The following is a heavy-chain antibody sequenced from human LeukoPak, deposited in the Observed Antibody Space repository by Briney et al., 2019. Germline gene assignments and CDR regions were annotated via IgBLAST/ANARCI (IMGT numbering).Heavy chain of an antibody. CDR3: AKSGEYYDILTGYYKGGYYFDY. D-gene: IGHD3-9*01. Sequence: GGSLRLSCAASGFTFSSYAMSWVRQAPGKGLEWVPAISGSGGSTYYADSVKGRFTISRDNSKNTLYLQMNSLRAEDTAVYYCAKSGEYYDILTGYYKGGYYFDYWGQGTLVTVSS. V-gene: IGHV3-23*01. J-gene: IGHJ4*02. CDR1: GFTFSSYA. CDR2: ISGSGGST.